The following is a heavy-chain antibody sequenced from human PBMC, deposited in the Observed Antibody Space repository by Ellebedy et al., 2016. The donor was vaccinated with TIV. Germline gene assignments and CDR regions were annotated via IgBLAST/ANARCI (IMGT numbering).Heavy chain of an antibody. CDR1: GFTFSNAW. CDR3: TTTRWAYSSSWLHDY. J-gene: IGHJ4*02. V-gene: IGHV3-15*01. CDR2: INTKNEGWTT. D-gene: IGHD6-13*01. Sequence: GESLKISCAASGFTFSNAWMSWVRQPPGEGLEWVGRINTKNEGWTTDYAAPVKGRFTISRDDSKNTLFMQMNSLKTEDTAVYYCTTTRWAYSSSWLHDYWGQGTLVTVSS.